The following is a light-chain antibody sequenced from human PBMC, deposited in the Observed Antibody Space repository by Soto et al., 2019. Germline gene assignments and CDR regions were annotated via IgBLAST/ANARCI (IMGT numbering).Light chain of an antibody. CDR3: QQYNKWPPYT. J-gene: IGKJ2*01. Sequence: EIVMTQSPATLSVSPGERATLSCRASQSVSSNLAWYPQKPGQAPRLLIYAASTRATGIPARFSGSGSGTEFTLTISSLQSEDFAVYYCQQYNKWPPYTFGQGTKLEIK. CDR1: QSVSSN. V-gene: IGKV3-15*01. CDR2: AAS.